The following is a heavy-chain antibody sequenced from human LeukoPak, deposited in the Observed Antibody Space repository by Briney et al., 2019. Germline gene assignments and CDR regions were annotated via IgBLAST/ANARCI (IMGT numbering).Heavy chain of an antibody. D-gene: IGHD5-12*01. Sequence: PGGSLRLSCAASGFTFSRHWMSWVRQAPGKGLVWVANINQDGSEKAYVDSVKGRFTVSRDNAKNALYLVINSLRAEDTAVYFCARDRDGGYDSLYYYYYMDVWGKGTTVTVSS. V-gene: IGHV3-7*01. J-gene: IGHJ6*03. CDR3: ARDRDGGYDSLYYYYYMDV. CDR1: GFTFSRHW. CDR2: INQDGSEK.